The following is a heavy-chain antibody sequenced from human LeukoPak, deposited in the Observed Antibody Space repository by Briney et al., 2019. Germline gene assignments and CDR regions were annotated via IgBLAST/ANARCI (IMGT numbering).Heavy chain of an antibody. Sequence: GGSLRLSCAASGFTFSSYWMSWVRQAPGKGLEWVSNINQDGSEKYYVDSVKGRFTISRDNAKNSLYLQMNSLRAEDTAVYYCARDQRGWELLSRLRQFYWYFDLWGRGTLVTVSS. CDR2: INQDGSEK. J-gene: IGHJ2*01. V-gene: IGHV3-7*01. CDR1: GFTFSSYW. CDR3: ARDQRGWELLSRLRQFYWYFDL. D-gene: IGHD1-26*01.